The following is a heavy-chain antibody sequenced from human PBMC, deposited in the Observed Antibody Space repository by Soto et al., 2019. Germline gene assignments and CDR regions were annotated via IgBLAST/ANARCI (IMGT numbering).Heavy chain of an antibody. CDR2: ISGSGVSA. Sequence: EVQLLESGGGLEQPGGSLRLSCAASGFIFSSYAMNWVRQAPGKGLEWVSGISGSGVSAYYADSVKGRFSISRDNSKNPLYLQMNSLRAEDTAIYYCVKEALSAAATPYFFDYWGQGTLVTVSS. D-gene: IGHD2-15*01. CDR3: VKEALSAAATPYFFDY. J-gene: IGHJ4*02. CDR1: GFIFSSYA. V-gene: IGHV3-23*01.